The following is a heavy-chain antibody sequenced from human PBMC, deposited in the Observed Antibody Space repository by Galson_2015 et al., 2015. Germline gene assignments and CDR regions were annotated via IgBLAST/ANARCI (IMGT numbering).Heavy chain of an antibody. Sequence: SLRLSCAVSGFIFSSYSMNWVRQAPGKGLEWVTYIRTGSSAIYYADSVKGRFTISRDGAKNSLYLQMSSLRDEDTGIYYCARVHAAGLYTMYSWGQGTLVIVYS. J-gene: IGHJ4*02. D-gene: IGHD3-16*01. CDR1: GFIFSSYS. CDR2: IRTGSSAI. V-gene: IGHV3-48*02. CDR3: ARVHAAGLYTMYS.